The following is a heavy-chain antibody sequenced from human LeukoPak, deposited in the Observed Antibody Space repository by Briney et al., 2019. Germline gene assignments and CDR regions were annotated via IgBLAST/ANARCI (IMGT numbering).Heavy chain of an antibody. J-gene: IGHJ5*02. D-gene: IGHD2-15*01. V-gene: IGHV3-30-3*01. CDR1: GFTFSSYA. CDR2: IPYDGSNK. CDR3: ARDIVVVVAATRYDWFDP. Sequence: PGGSLRLSCAASGFTFSSYAMHWVRQAPGKGLEWVAVIPYDGSNKYYADSVKGRFTISRDNSKNTLYLQMNSLRAEDTAVYYCARDIVVVVAATRYDWFDPWGRGTLVTVSS.